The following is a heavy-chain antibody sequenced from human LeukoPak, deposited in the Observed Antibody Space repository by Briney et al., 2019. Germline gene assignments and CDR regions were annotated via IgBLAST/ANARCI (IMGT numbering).Heavy chain of an antibody. CDR1: GCTFNNYA. J-gene: IGHJ4*02. CDR2: ITASGGST. Sequence: GGSLRLSCASSGCTFNNYAMTWVRQAPGKGLEWVSSITASGGSTYCADSVKGRFTISRDNSKNTLYLQMSSLRAEDTAVYYCARDYPTSGIVTIFDYWGQGTLVTVSS. V-gene: IGHV3-23*01. D-gene: IGHD1-1*01. CDR3: ARDYPTSGIVTIFDY.